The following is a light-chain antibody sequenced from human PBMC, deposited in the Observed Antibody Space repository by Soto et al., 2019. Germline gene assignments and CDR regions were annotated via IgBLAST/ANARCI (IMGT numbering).Light chain of an antibody. CDR2: DVR. V-gene: IGLV2-14*01. CDR1: SSDVGGYNY. J-gene: IGLJ2*01. Sequence: QSALAQPASVSGSPGQSITISCTGTSSDVGGYNYVSWYQQEPGKAPKLMIYDVRTRPSGVSNRFSGSRSGNTASLTISGLQAEDEADYYCFSYTSGSTRGVFGGGTNLTVL. CDR3: FSYTSGSTRGV.